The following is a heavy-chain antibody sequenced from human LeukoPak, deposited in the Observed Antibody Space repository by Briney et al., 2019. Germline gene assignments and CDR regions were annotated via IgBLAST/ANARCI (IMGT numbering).Heavy chain of an antibody. J-gene: IGHJ4*02. CDR3: AKVHGPIAARRVDYFDY. CDR1: GFTFSSYG. D-gene: IGHD6-6*01. Sequence: GGSLRLSCAASGFTFSSYGMSWVRQAPGKGLEWVAVISYDGSNKYYADSVKGRFTISRDNSKNTLYLQMNSLRAEDTAVYYCAKVHGPIAARRVDYFDYWGQGTLVTVSS. CDR2: ISYDGSNK. V-gene: IGHV3-30*18.